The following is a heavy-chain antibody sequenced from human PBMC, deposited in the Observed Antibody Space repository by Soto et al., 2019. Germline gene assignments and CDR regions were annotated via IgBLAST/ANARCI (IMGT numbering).Heavy chain of an antibody. Sequence: PGESLQISCKGPGYSFTSYWIRWVRQMPGKGLEWLGRIDPSDSYTNYSPSFKGHVTISADKSISTAYLQWSSLKASDTAMYYCARHRVVYGMDVWGQGITVTVS. D-gene: IGHD3-16*02. V-gene: IGHV5-10-1*01. CDR3: ARHRVVYGMDV. J-gene: IGHJ6*02. CDR1: GYSFTSYW. CDR2: IDPSDSYT.